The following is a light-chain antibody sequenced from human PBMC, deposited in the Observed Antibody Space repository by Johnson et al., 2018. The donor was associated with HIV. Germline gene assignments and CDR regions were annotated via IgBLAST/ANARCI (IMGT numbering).Light chain of an antibody. V-gene: IGLV1-51*01. CDR3: GTWDSRLTAGHV. CDR1: SSNIGNNY. J-gene: IGLJ1*01. Sequence: QSVLTQPPSVSAAPGQKVTISCSGSSSNIGNNYVSWYQQLPGTAPKLLIYDNNKRPSGIPDRFSGSKSGTSATLGITTLQTGDEADDYCGTWDSRLTAGHVFGRGTKASLL. CDR2: DNN.